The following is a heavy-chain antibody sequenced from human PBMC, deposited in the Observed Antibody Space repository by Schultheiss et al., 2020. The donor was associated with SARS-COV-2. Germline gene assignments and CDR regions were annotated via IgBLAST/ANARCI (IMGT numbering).Heavy chain of an antibody. CDR1: GFTFSDYY. CDR2: ISSSGSTI. V-gene: IGHV3-11*01. J-gene: IGHJ4*02. D-gene: IGHD3-10*01. Sequence: GESLKISCAASGFTFSDYYMSWIRQAPGKGLEWVSYISSSGSTIYYADSVKGRFTISRDNAKNSLYLQMNSLRAEDTAVYYCARFLRFGEQTQGDYWGQGTLVTVSS. CDR3: ARFLRFGEQTQGDY.